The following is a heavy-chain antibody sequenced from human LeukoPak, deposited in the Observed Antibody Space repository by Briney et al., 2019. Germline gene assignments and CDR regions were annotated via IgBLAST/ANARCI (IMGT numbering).Heavy chain of an antibody. D-gene: IGHD1-14*01. V-gene: IGHV1-2*02. Sequence: ASVKVSCKASAYTFTGYYLHWVRQAPGQGFQWVGWLDPNNGDTDYAQKFQGRVTMTRDMSISTAYMDLGRLTSDDTAVYYCARRSRNGLDAFDIWGQGTTVTVSS. J-gene: IGHJ3*02. CDR3: ARRSRNGLDAFDI. CDR2: LDPNNGDT. CDR1: AYTFTGYY.